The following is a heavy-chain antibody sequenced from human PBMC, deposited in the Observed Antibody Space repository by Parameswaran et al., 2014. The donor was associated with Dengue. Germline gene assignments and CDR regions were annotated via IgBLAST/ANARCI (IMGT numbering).Heavy chain of an antibody. CDR3: ARTLVVIRGDAFDI. Sequence: KWIRQPREGLEWVSSISSSSYIYYADSVKGRFTISRDNAKNSLYLQMNSLRAEDTAVYYCARTLVVIRGDAFDIWGQGTMVTVSS. CDR2: ISSSSYI. J-gene: IGHJ3*02. V-gene: IGHV3-69-1*01. D-gene: IGHD3-22*01.